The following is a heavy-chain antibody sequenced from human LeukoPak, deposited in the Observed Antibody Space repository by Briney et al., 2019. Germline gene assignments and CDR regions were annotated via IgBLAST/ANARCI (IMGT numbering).Heavy chain of an antibody. V-gene: IGHV3-53*01. J-gene: IGHJ4*02. D-gene: IGHD6-19*01. CDR3: ARMIASGWYYFDY. CDR2: ISSGGTT. CDR1: GFTVSSNY. Sequence: GGSLRLSCAASGFTVSSNYMSWVRQAPGKGLEWVSVISSGGTTYCADSVKGRFTISRDHSKNSLYLQMNSLRDEDTAVYHCARMIASGWYYFDYWGQGTLVTVSS.